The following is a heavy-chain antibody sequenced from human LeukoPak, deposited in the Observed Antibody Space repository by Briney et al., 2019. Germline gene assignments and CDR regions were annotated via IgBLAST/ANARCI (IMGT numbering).Heavy chain of an antibody. CDR2: IYWDDNS. J-gene: IGHJ3*02. V-gene: IGHV2-5*02. Sequence: SGPTLVKPTQTLTLTCTFSGFSLSTSGAGVGWIRQPPGTALEWLAHIYWDDNSRYSPSLKSRLTIPKHPFNNQVALTMTNMDPVDTGTYYCARTGGVVAATTFGGAFDIWGQGTMVTVSS. D-gene: IGHD2-15*01. CDR1: GFSLSTSGAG. CDR3: ARTGGVVAATTFGGAFDI.